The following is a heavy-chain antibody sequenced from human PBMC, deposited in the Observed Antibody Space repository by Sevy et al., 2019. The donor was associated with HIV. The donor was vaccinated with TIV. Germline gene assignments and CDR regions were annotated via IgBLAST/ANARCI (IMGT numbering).Heavy chain of an antibody. J-gene: IGHJ4*02. D-gene: IGHD3-9*01. Sequence: GESLKISCAASGFTFSSYAMHWVRQAPGKGLEWVAVISYDGSNKYYADSVKGRFTISRDNSKNTLYLQMNSLRAEDTAVYYCAREAGSYDILTGYYGGDLAFDYWGQGTLVTVSS. V-gene: IGHV3-30*04. CDR1: GFTFSSYA. CDR3: AREAGSYDILTGYYGGDLAFDY. CDR2: ISYDGSNK.